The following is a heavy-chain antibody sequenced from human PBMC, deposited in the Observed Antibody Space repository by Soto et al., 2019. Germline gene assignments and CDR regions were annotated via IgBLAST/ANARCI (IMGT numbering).Heavy chain of an antibody. CDR3: ASPPDIVGYMDV. J-gene: IGHJ6*03. D-gene: IGHD5-12*01. CDR2: IIPILGIA. CDR1: GGTFSIYT. Sequence: SVKVSCKASGGTFSIYTISWVRQAPGQGLEWMGRIIPILGIANYAQKFQGRVTITADKSTSTAYMELSSLRSEDTAVYYCASPPDIVGYMDVWGKGTTVTVSS. V-gene: IGHV1-69*02.